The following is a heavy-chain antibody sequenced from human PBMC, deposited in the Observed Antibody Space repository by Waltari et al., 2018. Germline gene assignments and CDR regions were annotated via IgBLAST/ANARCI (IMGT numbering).Heavy chain of an antibody. D-gene: IGHD2-2*01. J-gene: IGHJ5*02. CDR1: GFPFSRYW. CDR2: INGDGGST. V-gene: IGHV3-74*01. CDR3: TRTRYCSTTGCQVDWFDP. Sequence: EVQLVESGGGLVQPGGSLRLSCAAPGFPFSRYWMHRVRHAPGKGLIWVSRINGDGGSTSYADSVKGRFTISRDNANNTLYLQMNSLRAEDTAVYYCTRTRYCSTTGCQVDWFDPWGQGTLVTVSS.